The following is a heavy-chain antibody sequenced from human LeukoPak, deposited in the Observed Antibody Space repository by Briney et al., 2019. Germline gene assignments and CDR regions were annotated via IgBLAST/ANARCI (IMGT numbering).Heavy chain of an antibody. V-gene: IGHV3-23*01. CDR1: GFTFSSYA. D-gene: IGHD2-2*01. CDR3: AKEEGVSLLFRSTSNFDY. J-gene: IGHJ4*02. Sequence: GGSLRLSCAVSGFTFSSYAMSWVRQAPGKGLEWVSAISGSGGSTYYADSVKGRFTISRDNSKNTLYLQMNSLIAEDTAVYYCAKEEGVSLLFRSTSNFDYWGQGTLVTVSS. CDR2: ISGSGGST.